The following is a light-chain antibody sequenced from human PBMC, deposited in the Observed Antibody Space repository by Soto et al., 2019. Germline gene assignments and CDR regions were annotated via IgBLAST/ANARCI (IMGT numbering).Light chain of an antibody. J-gene: IGLJ1*01. CDR3: SSYAGDNTYV. V-gene: IGLV2-8*01. CDR1: SKDVGGYDF. Sequence: QSVLTQPPSPSGSPGQSVTISCTGTSKDVGGYDFVSWYQQHPGRAPKLIIVEVNKWPSGVPDRFSASKSGNTASLTVSGLQAEDEADYYCSSYAGDNTYVFGTGTKVTVL. CDR2: EVN.